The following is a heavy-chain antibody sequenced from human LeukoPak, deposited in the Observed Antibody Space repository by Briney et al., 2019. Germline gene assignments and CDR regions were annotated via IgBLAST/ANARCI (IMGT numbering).Heavy chain of an antibody. J-gene: IGHJ6*02. D-gene: IGHD6-19*01. Sequence: ASVKVSCKASGGTFSSYAISWVRQATGQGLEWMGWMNPNSGNTGYAQKFQGRVTMTRNTSISTAYMELSSLRSEDTAVYYCARGPGIGWYYYYYGMDVWGQGTTVTVSS. CDR3: ARGPGIGWYYYYYGMDV. CDR1: GGTFSSYA. CDR2: MNPNSGNT. V-gene: IGHV1-8*02.